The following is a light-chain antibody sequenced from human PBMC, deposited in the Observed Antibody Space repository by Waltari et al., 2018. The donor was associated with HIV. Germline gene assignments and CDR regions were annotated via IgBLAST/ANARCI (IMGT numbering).Light chain of an antibody. CDR3: QAWDSSAVV. J-gene: IGLJ3*02. CDR2: QDD. CDR1: TLGDTY. V-gene: IGLV3-1*01. Sequence: SYDLSQPPSVSVSPGQTASITCSGDTLGDTYVSWYQQYPGQSPVLVIYQDDRRPSGIPERFSGSNSGTTATLTIGGTQTMDEADYYCQAWDSSAVVFGRGTKLTVL.